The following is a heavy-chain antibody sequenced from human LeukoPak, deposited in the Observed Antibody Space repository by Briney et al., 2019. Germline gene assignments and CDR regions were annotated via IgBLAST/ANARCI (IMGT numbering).Heavy chain of an antibody. J-gene: IGHJ4*02. D-gene: IGHD2-15*01. V-gene: IGHV4-59*01. Sequence: TLSLTCTVSGGSISSYYWSWIRQPPGKGLEWIGYIYYSGSTNYNPSLKSRVTISVDTSKNQFSLKLSSVTAADTAVYYCATLRDCSGGSCYWYYFDYWGQGTLVNVSS. CDR1: GGSISSYY. CDR2: IYYSGST. CDR3: ATLRDCSGGSCYWYYFDY.